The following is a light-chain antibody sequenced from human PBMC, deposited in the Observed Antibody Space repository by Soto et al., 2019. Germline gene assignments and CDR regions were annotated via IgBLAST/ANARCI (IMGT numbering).Light chain of an antibody. Sequence: QSALTQPDSVSGSPGQSITISCTGSRSDVGSYNLVSWYQHHPGKAPKLMIYDVNKRPSGVSNRFSGSKSGNTASLTISGLQPEDEADYYCCSYAGSSTVIFVGGTKLTVL. CDR3: CSYAGSSTVI. J-gene: IGLJ2*01. CDR2: DVN. V-gene: IGLV2-23*02. CDR1: RSDVGSYNL.